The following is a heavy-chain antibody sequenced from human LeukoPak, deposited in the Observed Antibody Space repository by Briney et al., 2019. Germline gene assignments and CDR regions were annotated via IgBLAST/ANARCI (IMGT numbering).Heavy chain of an antibody. CDR1: GFTFSSYA. CDR3: ATKATILDY. V-gene: IGHV3-23*01. CDR2: ISGSGGST. Sequence: GESLRLSCAASGFTFSSYALSWVRQAPGKGLEWVSVISGSGGSTYYADSVKGRFTISRDNSKNTLFLQMNSLRADDTAVYYCATKATILDYWGQGTLVTVSS. D-gene: IGHD5-24*01. J-gene: IGHJ4*02.